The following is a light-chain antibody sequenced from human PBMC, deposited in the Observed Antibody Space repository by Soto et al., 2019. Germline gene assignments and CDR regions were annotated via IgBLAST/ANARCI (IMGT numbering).Light chain of an antibody. J-gene: IGLJ1*01. CDR3: SSYTSSSTLDV. Sequence: QSVLTPPASLSGSPGQSITISCTGTSSDVGGYNYVSWCQQHPGKAPKLMIYEVSNRPSGVSNRFSGSKSGNTASLTISGLQAEDEADYYCSSYTSSSTLDVFGTGTKVTVL. CDR1: SSDVGGYNY. CDR2: EVS. V-gene: IGLV2-14*01.